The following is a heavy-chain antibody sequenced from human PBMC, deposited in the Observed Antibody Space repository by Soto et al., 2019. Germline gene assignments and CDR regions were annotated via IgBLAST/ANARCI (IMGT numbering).Heavy chain of an antibody. CDR2: INAGKGNT. D-gene: IGHD2-8*01. CDR3: ARARGYCATGVCYTNYYYGMDV. J-gene: IGHJ6*02. V-gene: IGHV1-3*01. CDR1: GYTFTTYS. Sequence: ASVKVSCKASGYTFTTYSMHWVRQAPGQRLEWMGWINAGKGNTKSSQRFQGRITFTRDTPASTAYMELSSLTSEDTAVYYCARARGYCATGVCYTNYYYGMDVWGQGTTVTSP.